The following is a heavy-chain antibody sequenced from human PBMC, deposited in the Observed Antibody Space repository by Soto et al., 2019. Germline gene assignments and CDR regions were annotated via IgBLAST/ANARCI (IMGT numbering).Heavy chain of an antibody. CDR2: IIPIFGTA. V-gene: IGHV1-69*01. Sequence: QVQLVQSGAEVKKPGSSVKVSCKASGGTFSSYAISWVRQAPGQGLEWMGGIIPIFGTANYAQKFQGRVTITADESTSTAYMGLSSVRSEDTAVYYCAFGFVVVPAAIRYYYYGMDVWGQGTTVTVSS. J-gene: IGHJ6*02. CDR3: AFGFVVVPAAIRYYYYGMDV. CDR1: GGTFSSYA. D-gene: IGHD2-2*02.